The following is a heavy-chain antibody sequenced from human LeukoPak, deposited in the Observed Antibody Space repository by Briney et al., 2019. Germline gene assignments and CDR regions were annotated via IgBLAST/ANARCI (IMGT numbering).Heavy chain of an antibody. CDR1: GFTFSSYS. CDR3: ARIGIAVAGRGVDY. J-gene: IGHJ4*02. D-gene: IGHD6-19*01. Sequence: GGSLRLSCAASGFTFSSYSMNWVRQAPGKGLEWVSSISSSSSYVYYADSVKGRFTISRDNAKNSLYLQMNSLRAEDTAVYYCARIGIAVAGRGVDYWGQGTLVTVSS. CDR2: ISSSSSYV. V-gene: IGHV3-21*01.